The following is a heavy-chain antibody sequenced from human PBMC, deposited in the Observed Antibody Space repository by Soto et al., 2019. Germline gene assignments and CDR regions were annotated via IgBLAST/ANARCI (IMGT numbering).Heavy chain of an antibody. CDR3: ARVKGRVRHPLIAATGLNWFDP. D-gene: IGHD6-13*01. V-gene: IGHV1-69*13. Sequence: SVKVSCKASGGTFSSYAISWVRQAPGQGLEWMGGIIPIFGTANYAQKFQGRVTITADESTSTAYMELSSLRSEDTAVYYCARVKGRVRHPLIAATGLNWFDPWGQGTLVTVSS. J-gene: IGHJ5*02. CDR2: IIPIFGTA. CDR1: GGTFSSYA.